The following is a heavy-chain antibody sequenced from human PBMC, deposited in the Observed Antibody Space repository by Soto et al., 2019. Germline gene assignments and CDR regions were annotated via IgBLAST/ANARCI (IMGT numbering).Heavy chain of an antibody. D-gene: IGHD6-13*01. Sequence: SETLSLTCTVSGGSISSGGYYWSWIRQHPGKGLEWIGYIYYSGSTYYNPSLKSRVTISVDTSKNQFSLKLSSVTAADTAVYYCARAGYSSSRYSVDYWGQGTLVTVSS. CDR3: ARAGYSSSRYSVDY. CDR2: IYYSGST. V-gene: IGHV4-31*03. J-gene: IGHJ4*02. CDR1: GGSISSGGYY.